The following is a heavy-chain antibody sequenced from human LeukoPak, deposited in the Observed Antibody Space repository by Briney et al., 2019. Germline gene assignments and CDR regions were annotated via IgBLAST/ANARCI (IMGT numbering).Heavy chain of an antibody. D-gene: IGHD3-22*01. J-gene: IGHJ4*02. V-gene: IGHV3-33*01. Sequence: GGSLRLSCAASGFTFSSSGMHWVRQAPGKGLEWVAVIWYDGSNKYYADSVKGRFTVSRDNSKNTLYLQMNSLRAEDTTVYYRARVFANYYDSSGYSIPDYWGQGTLVTVSS. CDR1: GFTFSSSG. CDR3: ARVFANYYDSSGYSIPDY. CDR2: IWYDGSNK.